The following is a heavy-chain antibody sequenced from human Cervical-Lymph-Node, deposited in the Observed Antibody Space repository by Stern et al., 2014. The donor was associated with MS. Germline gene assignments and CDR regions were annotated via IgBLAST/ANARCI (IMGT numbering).Heavy chain of an antibody. CDR2: TYYRSKWYS. CDR1: GDSVSSNTAT. V-gene: IGHV6-1*01. CDR3: TRGYYMDV. D-gene: IGHD3-10*01. J-gene: IGHJ6*02. Sequence: QVQLVQSGPGLVKPSQTLSLTCAISGDSVSSNTATWNWIRPSPSRGLEGLGRTYYRSKWYSDHAVSVDSRVTISPDTSKNQFALQLSSVTPEDTAVYYCTRGYYMDVWGQGTTVTVSS.